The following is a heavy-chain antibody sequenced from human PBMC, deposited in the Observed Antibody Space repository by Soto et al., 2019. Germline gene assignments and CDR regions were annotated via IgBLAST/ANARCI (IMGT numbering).Heavy chain of an antibody. D-gene: IGHD2-15*01. J-gene: IGHJ6*02. Sequence: PSETLSLTCTVSGGSISSSSYYWGWIRQPPGKGLEWIGSIYYSGSTYYNPSLKSRVTISVDTSKNQFSLKLSSVTAADTAVYYCASEETDGGNTYYYYYGMDVWGQGTTVTVSS. V-gene: IGHV4-39*01. CDR1: GGSISSSSYY. CDR3: ASEETDGGNTYYYYYGMDV. CDR2: IYYSGST.